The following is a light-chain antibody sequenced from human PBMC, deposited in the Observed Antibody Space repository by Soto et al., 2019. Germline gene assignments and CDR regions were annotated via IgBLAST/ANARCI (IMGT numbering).Light chain of an antibody. J-gene: IGKJ1*01. CDR3: QQYGSSVPWT. CDR1: QSISSW. V-gene: IGKV1-5*03. Sequence: DIQMTQSPSTLSASVGDRVTITCRASQSISSWLAWYQQKPGRAPKRLIYKASSLETGVPSRFSGSGSGTEFTLIISSLQPDDFASYYCQQYGSSVPWTFGQGTKVEIK. CDR2: KAS.